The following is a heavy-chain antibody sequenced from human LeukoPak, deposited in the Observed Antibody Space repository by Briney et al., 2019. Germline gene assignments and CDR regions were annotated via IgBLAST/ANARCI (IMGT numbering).Heavy chain of an antibody. CDR2: IRGDGSST. D-gene: IGHD4-17*01. Sequence: PGWSLRLSCAPSGFTLSTYWMHWVRQAPRTGLVWGARIRGDGSSTIYADSVKGRFTISRDNSKNTLYLQTSSLRAEDTAVYYCARASTTVPNLLDHWGRGTLVTVSS. CDR1: GFTLSTYW. J-gene: IGHJ4*02. CDR3: ARASTTVPNLLDH. V-gene: IGHV3-74*01.